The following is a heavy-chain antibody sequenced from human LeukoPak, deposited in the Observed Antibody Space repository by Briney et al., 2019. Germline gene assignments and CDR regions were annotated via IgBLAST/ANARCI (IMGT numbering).Heavy chain of an antibody. J-gene: IGHJ4*02. Sequence: GGSLRLSCAASGFTFSSYAMHWVRQAPGKGLEXXXXISYDGSNKYYADSVKGRFTISRDNSKNTLYLQMNSLRAEDTAVYYCARDGSVTTLFSGYFDYWGQGTLVTVSS. D-gene: IGHD4-17*01. CDR2: ISYDGSNK. CDR1: GFTFSSYA. V-gene: IGHV3-30-3*01. CDR3: ARDGSVTTLFSGYFDY.